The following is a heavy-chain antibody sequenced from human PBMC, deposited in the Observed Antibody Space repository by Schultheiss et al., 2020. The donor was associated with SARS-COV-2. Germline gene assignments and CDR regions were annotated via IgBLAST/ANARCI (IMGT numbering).Heavy chain of an antibody. Sequence: SETLSLTCAVYGGSFSGYYWTWIRQPPGKGLEWIGEINHSGSTNYNPSLKSRVTISVDTSKNQFSLKLSSVTAADTAVYYCARDRDLVVPAARFDYWGQGTLVTVSS. D-gene: IGHD2-2*01. CDR3: ARDRDLVVPAARFDY. V-gene: IGHV4-34*01. J-gene: IGHJ4*02. CDR2: INHSGST. CDR1: GGSFSGYY.